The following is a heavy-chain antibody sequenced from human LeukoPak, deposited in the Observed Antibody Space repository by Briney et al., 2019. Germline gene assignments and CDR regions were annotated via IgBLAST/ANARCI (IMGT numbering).Heavy chain of an antibody. CDR2: IYYSGST. CDR3: ARDPGILTGYYYFDY. V-gene: IGHV4-31*03. D-gene: IGHD3-9*01. CDR1: GGSISSGGYY. J-gene: IGHJ4*02. Sequence: SETLSLTCTVSGGSISSGGYYWSWIRQHPGKGLEWIGYIYYSGSTYYNPSLKSRVTISVDTSNNQFSLKLSSVTAPDTAVYYCARDPGILTGYYYFDYWGQGTLVTVSS.